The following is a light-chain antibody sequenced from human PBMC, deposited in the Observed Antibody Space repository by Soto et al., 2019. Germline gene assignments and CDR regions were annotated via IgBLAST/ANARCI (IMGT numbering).Light chain of an antibody. CDR2: GAS. Sequence: EIVLTQSPGTLSLSPGERATLSCRASQSVSSSYLAWYQQKPGQAPRLLIYGASSRATGIPDRFSGSGSGTDFTLTISRLEPEDFEVYYCQQYGSSLLTFGQGTTVEIQ. CDR1: QSVSSSY. J-gene: IGKJ1*01. CDR3: QQYGSSLLT. V-gene: IGKV3-20*01.